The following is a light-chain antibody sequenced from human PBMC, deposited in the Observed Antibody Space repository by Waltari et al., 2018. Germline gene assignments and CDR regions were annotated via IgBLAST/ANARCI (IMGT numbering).Light chain of an antibody. Sequence: DIVMTQSPDSLAVSLGERATIHCKSSQSVLYSATNKNYLAWYQQKPGQPLKLLIYWASTRESGVPDRFSGSGSGTDFTLTISSLQAEDVAVYYCQQYYSTPPLTFGGGTKVEIK. CDR2: WAS. CDR1: QSVLYSATNKNY. J-gene: IGKJ4*01. V-gene: IGKV4-1*01. CDR3: QQYYSTPPLT.